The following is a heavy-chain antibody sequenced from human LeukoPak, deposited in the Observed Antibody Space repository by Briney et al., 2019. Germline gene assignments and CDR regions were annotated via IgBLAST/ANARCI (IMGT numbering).Heavy chain of an antibody. CDR3: ARQDPNYRIDY. D-gene: IGHD4-11*01. Sequence: GESLKISCKGSGYSFTNYWIDWVRQVPGKGLEWMGIIYPGDSDTRYSPSFQGLVTISADKSISTAYLQWSSLKASDTAMYYCARQDPNYRIDYWGQGTLVTVSS. CDR2: IYPGDSDT. J-gene: IGHJ4*02. CDR1: GYSFTNYW. V-gene: IGHV5-51*01.